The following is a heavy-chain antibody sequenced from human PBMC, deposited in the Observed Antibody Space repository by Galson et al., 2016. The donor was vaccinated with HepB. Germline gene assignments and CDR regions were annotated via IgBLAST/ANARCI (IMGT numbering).Heavy chain of an antibody. Sequence: SETLSLTCTVSSGSIISSSYYWGWIRLPPGKGLQWIGSIFYSGSTYYNPSLKSRVSISVDTSKNQLSLRLSSVTAADTAVYYCARDGRGIGYGMDVWGQGTTVTVSS. CDR2: IFYSGST. D-gene: IGHD3-10*01. J-gene: IGHJ6*02. CDR1: SGSIISSSYY. CDR3: ARDGRGIGYGMDV. V-gene: IGHV4-39*07.